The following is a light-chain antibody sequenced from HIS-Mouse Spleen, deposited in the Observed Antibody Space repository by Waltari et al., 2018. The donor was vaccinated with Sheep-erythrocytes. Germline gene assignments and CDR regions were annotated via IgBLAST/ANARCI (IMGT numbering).Light chain of an antibody. CDR2: EGI. CDR3: CSYAGSSTPWV. CDR1: SSDVGSYNL. J-gene: IGLJ3*02. V-gene: IGLV2-23*01. Sequence: QSALTQPASVSGSPGPSITISCTGPSSDVGSYNLVSWYQQHPGKAPKLMIYEGIKRPSGVSNRLSGSKSGNTASLTISGLQAEDEADYYCCSYAGSSTPWVFGGGTKLTVL.